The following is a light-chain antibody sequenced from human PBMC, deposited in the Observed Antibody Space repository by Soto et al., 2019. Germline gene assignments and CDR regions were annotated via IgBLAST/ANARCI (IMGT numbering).Light chain of an antibody. Sequence: DIQMTQSPSTLSASVGDRVTITCRASQTVGSWLAWYQQKPGTAPKFLIYDASTLESGVPPRFSGSGSGTEFTLTISSLQPDDFATYYCQQHDDYPLTFGGGTKVDIK. CDR2: DAS. CDR1: QTVGSW. V-gene: IGKV1-5*01. CDR3: QQHDDYPLT. J-gene: IGKJ4*01.